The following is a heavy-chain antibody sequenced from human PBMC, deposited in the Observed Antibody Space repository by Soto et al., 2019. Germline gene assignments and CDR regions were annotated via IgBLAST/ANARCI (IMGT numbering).Heavy chain of an antibody. CDR2: IYTGGST. D-gene: IGHD6-19*01. CDR3: ARDQETTGWAL. CDR1: GLTVSSNY. J-gene: IGHJ4*02. Sequence: EVQLVESGGGLVQPGGSLRLSCAASGLTVSSNYMSWLRQAPGKGLEWVSLIYTGGSTYYADSVKGRFTISRDNSKNTLYLQMYSLRAEDTAVYYFARDQETTGWALWGQGTLVTVSS. V-gene: IGHV3-66*01.